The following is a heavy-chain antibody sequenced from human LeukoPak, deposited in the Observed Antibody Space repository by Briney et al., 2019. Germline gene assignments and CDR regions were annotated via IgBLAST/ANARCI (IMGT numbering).Heavy chain of an antibody. CDR1: GFTFSSYG. CDR3: ARAWWSDAFDI. D-gene: IGHD2-15*01. CDR2: ISYDGTNK. Sequence: PGGSLRLSCAASGFTFSSYGMHWVRQAPGKGLEWVAVISYDGTNKYYVDSVKGRFTISRDNSKNTLYLQMNSLRAEDTAVYYCARAWWSDAFDIWGQGTMVTVSS. J-gene: IGHJ3*02. V-gene: IGHV3-30*03.